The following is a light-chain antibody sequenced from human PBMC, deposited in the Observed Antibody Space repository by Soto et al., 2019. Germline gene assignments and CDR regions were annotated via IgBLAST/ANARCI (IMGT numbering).Light chain of an antibody. CDR2: SDN. CDR1: SSNIGSNF. J-gene: IGLJ1*01. V-gene: IGLV1-44*01. Sequence: QSVLTQPPSVSAAPGQKVTISCSGSSSNIGSNFVSWYQQLPGTAPKLLIYSDNQRPSGVPDRFSASKSGASASLAISGLQSEDEADFYCAAWDDSLNGCVFGTGTKVTVL. CDR3: AAWDDSLNGCV.